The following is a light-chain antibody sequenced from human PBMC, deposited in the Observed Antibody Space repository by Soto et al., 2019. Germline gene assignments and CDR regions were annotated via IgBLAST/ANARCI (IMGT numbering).Light chain of an antibody. V-gene: IGKV3-15*01. CDR3: QQYDNLPPWT. CDR2: GAS. J-gene: IGKJ1*01. Sequence: EIVMTQSPATLSVSPGETATHSCKASQSVGTYLAWYQQKPGQAPRLLIYGASTRATGVPARFSGGGSGTEFTLTISSLQSEDFAIYHCQQYDNLPPWTFGQGTKVEIK. CDR1: QSVGTY.